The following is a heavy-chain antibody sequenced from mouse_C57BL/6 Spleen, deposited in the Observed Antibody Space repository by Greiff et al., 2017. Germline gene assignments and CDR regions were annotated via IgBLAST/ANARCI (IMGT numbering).Heavy chain of an antibody. Sequence: QVQLQQSGAERGKPGASVKISCKASGYAFSSYWITWVKQRPGKGLEWIGQIYPGDGDTNYNGKFKGKATLTEDKSSSTAYMQLSSLTSEDSAVYFCARDYGSSYGFAYWGQGTLVTVSA. V-gene: IGHV1-80*01. CDR3: ARDYGSSYGFAY. J-gene: IGHJ3*01. CDR1: GYAFSSYW. CDR2: IYPGDGDT. D-gene: IGHD1-1*01.